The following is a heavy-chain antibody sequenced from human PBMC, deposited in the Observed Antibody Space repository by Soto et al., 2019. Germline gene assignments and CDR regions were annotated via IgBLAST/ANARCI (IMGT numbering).Heavy chain of an antibody. J-gene: IGHJ4*02. CDR3: AKEWKPPNIVATTGLSYYFDY. CDR2: ISGSGGST. Sequence: EVQLLESGGGLVQPGGSLRLSCAASGFTFSSYAMSWVRQAPGKGLEWVSAISGSGGSTYYADSVKGRFTISRDISKNTLYLQMNSLRAEDTAVYYCAKEWKPPNIVATTGLSYYFDYWGQGTLVTVSS. D-gene: IGHD5-12*01. V-gene: IGHV3-23*01. CDR1: GFTFSSYA.